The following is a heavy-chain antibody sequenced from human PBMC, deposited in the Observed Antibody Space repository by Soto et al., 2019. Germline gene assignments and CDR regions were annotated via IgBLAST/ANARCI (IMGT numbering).Heavy chain of an antibody. CDR2: INPRSGST. J-gene: IGHJ5*02. Sequence: ASVKVSCKASGYTFIRYNIHWVRQAPGQGLEWMGIINPRSGSTTFAQNFQGRVTVTGDTSTSTVYMELSSLRSEDTAVYFCARETEDWFDPWGQGTLVTVSS. CDR3: ARETEDWFDP. V-gene: IGHV1-46*01. CDR1: GYTFIRYN.